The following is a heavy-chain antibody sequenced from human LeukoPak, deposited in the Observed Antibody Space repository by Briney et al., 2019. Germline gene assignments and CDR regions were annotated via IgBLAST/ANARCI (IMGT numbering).Heavy chain of an antibody. V-gene: IGHV1-2*02. Sequence: ASVKVSCKASGYTFTGYYIHWVRQAPGQGLEWMGWINPNSGGTNYAQKFQGRVTMTGDTSISTAYMELSRLRSDDTAVYYCARDLYDFWSGYYPDYWGQGTLVTVSS. J-gene: IGHJ4*02. CDR3: ARDLYDFWSGYYPDY. CDR2: INPNSGGT. CDR1: GYTFTGYY. D-gene: IGHD3-3*01.